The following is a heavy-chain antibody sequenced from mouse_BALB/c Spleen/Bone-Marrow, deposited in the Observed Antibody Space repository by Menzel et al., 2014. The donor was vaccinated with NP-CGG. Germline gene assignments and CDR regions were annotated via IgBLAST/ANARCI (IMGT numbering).Heavy chain of an antibody. Sequence: EVHLVESGGGLVQPGGSLKLSCAASGFTFSSYGMSWVRQTPDKRLELVATINSNGGSTYYPDSVKGRFTISRDNAKNTLYLQMSSLKSEDTATYYCARDGYYVFYAMDYWGQGTSVTVSS. J-gene: IGHJ4*01. CDR3: ARDGYYVFYAMDY. V-gene: IGHV5-6-3*01. D-gene: IGHD2-3*01. CDR2: INSNGGST. CDR1: GFTFSSYG.